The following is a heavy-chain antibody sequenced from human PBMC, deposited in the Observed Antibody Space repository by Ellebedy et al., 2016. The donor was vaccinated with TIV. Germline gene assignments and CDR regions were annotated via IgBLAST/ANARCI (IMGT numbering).Heavy chain of an antibody. CDR3: ATQWELYD. D-gene: IGHD1-26*01. CDR1: GFTFSWYW. J-gene: IGHJ4*02. V-gene: IGHV3-7*01. Sequence: GESLKISCAASGFTFSWYWMNWVRQVPGKGLEWVANIKQDGSEKYYVDSVRGRFTISRDNAKNSLYLQMDSLRVEDTGVYYCATQWELYDWGQGTPVTVSS. CDR2: IKQDGSEK.